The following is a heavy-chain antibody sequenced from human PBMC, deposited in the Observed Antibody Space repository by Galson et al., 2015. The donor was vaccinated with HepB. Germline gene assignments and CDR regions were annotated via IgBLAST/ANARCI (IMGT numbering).Heavy chain of an antibody. D-gene: IGHD2-8*02. CDR3: ARYTGGTADGCLDY. V-gene: IGHV3-33*03. J-gene: IGHJ4*02. CDR2: IWYDGSNN. Sequence: SLRLSCAASGFNFRGHGMHWVRQAPGKGLEWVAFIWYDGSNNNYADSVKGRFTISRDNYKNMLFPQMNSLRAEDTAVYFCARYTGGTADGCLDYWGQGTLVTVSS. CDR1: GFNFRGHG.